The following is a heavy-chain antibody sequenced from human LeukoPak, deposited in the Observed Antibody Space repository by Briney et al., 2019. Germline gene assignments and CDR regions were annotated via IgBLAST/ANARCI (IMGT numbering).Heavy chain of an antibody. J-gene: IGHJ4*02. D-gene: IGHD3-10*01. CDR1: GYTFTGYY. Sequence: GASVKVSCKASGYTFTGYYMHWVRQAPGQGLEWMGWINFDSGGTDYAQNFQGRVTMTRDTSISTVYMEIRRLRSDDTAVYFCARAMVRGVYFDNWGQGTLVTVSS. CDR2: INFDSGGT. CDR3: ARAMVRGVYFDN. V-gene: IGHV1-2*02.